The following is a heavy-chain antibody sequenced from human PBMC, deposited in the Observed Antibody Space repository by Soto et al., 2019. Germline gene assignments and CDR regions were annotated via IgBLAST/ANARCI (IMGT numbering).Heavy chain of an antibody. Sequence: EVQLVESGGGLVQPGGSLRLSCAASGFTFSDHYMDWVRQAPGKGLEWVGRTRNKANSYTTEYAASVKGRFTISRDDSKNSLYLQMNSLKTEDTAVYYCARDSNCDYLFDYWGQGTLVTVSS. CDR1: GFTFSDHY. J-gene: IGHJ4*02. CDR3: ARDSNCDYLFDY. D-gene: IGHD4-17*01. CDR2: TRNKANSYTT. V-gene: IGHV3-72*01.